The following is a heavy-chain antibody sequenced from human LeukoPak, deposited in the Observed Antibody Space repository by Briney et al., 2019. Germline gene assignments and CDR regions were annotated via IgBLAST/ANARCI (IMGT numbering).Heavy chain of an antibody. CDR2: ISSSGSTI. V-gene: IGHV3-48*03. D-gene: IGHD3-22*01. CDR3: ARGTYYYDSSGYSHFAFDI. CDR1: GFTFSSYE. Sequence: GGSLRLSCAASGFTFSSYEMNWVRQAPGKGLEGVSYISSSGSTIYYAVSVKGRFTISRDNAKISLYLQMNSLRAEDTAVYYCARGTYYYDSSGYSHFAFDIWGQGTMVTVSS. J-gene: IGHJ3*02.